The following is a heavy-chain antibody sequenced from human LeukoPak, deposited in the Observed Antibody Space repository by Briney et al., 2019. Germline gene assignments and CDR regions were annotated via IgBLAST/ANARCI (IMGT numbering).Heavy chain of an antibody. V-gene: IGHV1-2*02. Sequence: ASVKVSCKASGFDFRDYFIHWVRQAPGEGLEWMGSINPDTEDSTIAQQFQGRVTVTRDTSMTTVYMDLSGLTSDDTAVYYCTRGRLSSGWNLLGYWGQGSLVIVSS. CDR1: GFDFRDYF. J-gene: IGHJ4*02. CDR3: TRGRLSSGWNLLGY. D-gene: IGHD6-19*01. CDR2: INPDTEDS.